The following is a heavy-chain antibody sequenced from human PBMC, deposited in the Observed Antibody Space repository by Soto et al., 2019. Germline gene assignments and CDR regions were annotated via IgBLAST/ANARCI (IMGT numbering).Heavy chain of an antibody. CDR2: ISYDGSNK. D-gene: IGHD2-2*02. Sequence: GSLRLSCAASGFTFSSYAMHWVRQAPGKGLEWVAVISYDGSNKYYADSVKGRFTISRDNSKNTLYLQMNSLRAEDTAVYYCARDRGYCISTSCYKVYYYYYGMDVWGQATTVTVSS. V-gene: IGHV3-30-3*01. CDR1: GFTFSSYA. CDR3: ARDRGYCISTSCYKVYYYYYGMDV. J-gene: IGHJ6*02.